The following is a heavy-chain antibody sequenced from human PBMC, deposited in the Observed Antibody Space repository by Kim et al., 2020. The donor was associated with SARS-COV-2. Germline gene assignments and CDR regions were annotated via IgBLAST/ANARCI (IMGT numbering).Heavy chain of an antibody. J-gene: IGHJ5*02. Sequence: SETLSLTCAVYGGSFSGYYWSWIRQPPGKGLEWIGEINHSGSTNYNPSLKSRVTISVDTSKNQFSLKLSSVTAADTAVYYCATTMGALSGPGWFDPWGQGTLVTVSS. CDR2: INHSGST. CDR3: ATTMGALSGPGWFDP. CDR1: GGSFSGYY. D-gene: IGHD1-26*01. V-gene: IGHV4-34*01.